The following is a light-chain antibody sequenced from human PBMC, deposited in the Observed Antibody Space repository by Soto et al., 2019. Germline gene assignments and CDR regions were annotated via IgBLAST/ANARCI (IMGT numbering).Light chain of an antibody. CDR1: SSDVGSYNL. Sequence: QSALTQPASVSGSPGQSITISCTGTSSDVGSYNLVSWYQQHPGKAPKLMIYEGSKRPSGVSNRFSGSKSGDTASLTVSGLQAEDEGDYYCSSYTTSHGLVFGGGTKLTVL. J-gene: IGLJ3*02. CDR3: SSYTTSHGLV. V-gene: IGLV2-14*02. CDR2: EGS.